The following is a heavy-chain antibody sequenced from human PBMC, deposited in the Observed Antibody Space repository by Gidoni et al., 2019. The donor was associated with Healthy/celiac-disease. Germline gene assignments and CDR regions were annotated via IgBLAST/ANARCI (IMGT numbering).Heavy chain of an antibody. CDR2: IYHSGST. CDR3: VSSSGYYYGFANGHAFDI. J-gene: IGHJ3*02. D-gene: IGHD3-22*01. V-gene: IGHV4-4*02. Sequence: QVQLQESGPGLVMPSGTLSLTCAVSGCTISLRNWWNWVRPPPRKGLEWIGEIYHSGSTNYNPSLKSRVTISVDKSKNQFSLKLSSVTAADTAVYYCVSSSGYYYGFANGHAFDIWGQGTMVTVSS. CDR1: GCTISLRNW.